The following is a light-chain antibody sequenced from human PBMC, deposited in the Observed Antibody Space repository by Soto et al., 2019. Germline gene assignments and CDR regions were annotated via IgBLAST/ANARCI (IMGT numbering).Light chain of an antibody. CDR2: SNN. V-gene: IGLV1-44*01. CDR1: TSNIGSNT. CDR3: ATWDDSLNGRV. Sequence: QTVVTQPPSASGTPGQRVTISCSGSTSNIGSNTVNWYQQLPGTAPKLLIYSNNQRPSGVPDRLSGSKSGTSASLAIRGLQSEDEADYYYATWDDSLNGRVFGGGTKLTVL. J-gene: IGLJ2*01.